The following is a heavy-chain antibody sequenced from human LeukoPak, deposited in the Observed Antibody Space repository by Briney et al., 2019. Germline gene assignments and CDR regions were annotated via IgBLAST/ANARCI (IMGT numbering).Heavy chain of an antibody. CDR2: INHGGST. CDR1: GGSFSGYF. V-gene: IGHV4-34*01. J-gene: IGHJ4*02. CDR3: ARGRAPEN. Sequence: PSETLSLTCAGSGGSFSGYFWNWIRQPPGKGLEWIGEINHGGSTNYNPSLKSRVTISLDTSKNQFSLKLSSVTAADTAVYYCARGRAPENWGQGTLVTVSS.